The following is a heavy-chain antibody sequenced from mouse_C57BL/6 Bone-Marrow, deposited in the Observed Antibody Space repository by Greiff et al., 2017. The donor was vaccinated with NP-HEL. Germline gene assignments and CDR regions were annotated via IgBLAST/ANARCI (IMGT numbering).Heavy chain of an antibody. CDR3: AFYYYGSSSYWYFDG. J-gene: IGHJ1*03. V-gene: IGHV14-3*01. D-gene: IGHD1-1*01. Sequence: EVQLQQSVAELVRPGASVKLSCTASGFNIKNTYMHWVKQRPEQGLEWIGRIDPANGNTKYAPKFQGKATITADTSSNTAYLQLSSLTSEDTAIYYCAFYYYGSSSYWYFDGWGTGTTVTVSS. CDR2: IDPANGNT. CDR1: GFNIKNTY.